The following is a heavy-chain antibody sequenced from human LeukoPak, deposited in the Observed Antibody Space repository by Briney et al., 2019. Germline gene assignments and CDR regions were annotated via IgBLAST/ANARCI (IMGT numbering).Heavy chain of an antibody. V-gene: IGHV4-39*07. Sequence: SETLSLTCTVSGDSISNSNYYWGWIRQPPGKGLEWIGNIYSSGSTYYSPSLRSRVTISVDTSKNQFSLNLSSVTAADTATYYCAGTGNYYNDDAFDLWGQGTMVTVS. CDR2: IYSSGST. CDR3: AGTGNYYNDDAFDL. CDR1: GDSISNSNYY. J-gene: IGHJ3*01. D-gene: IGHD3-10*01.